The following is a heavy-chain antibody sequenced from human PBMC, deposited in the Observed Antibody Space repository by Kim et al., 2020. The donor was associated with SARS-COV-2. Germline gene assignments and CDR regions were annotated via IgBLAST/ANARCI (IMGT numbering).Heavy chain of an antibody. D-gene: IGHD3-10*01. CDR3: AREGYGTVYYGMDV. CDR2: IYSGGST. J-gene: IGHJ6*02. V-gene: IGHV3-53*01. CDR1: GFTVSSNY. Sequence: GGSLRLSCAASGFTVSSNYMSWVRQAPGKGLEWVSVIYSGGSTYYADSVKGRFTISRDNSKNTLYLQMNSLRAEDTAVYYCAREGYGTVYYGMDVWGQGTTVTVSS.